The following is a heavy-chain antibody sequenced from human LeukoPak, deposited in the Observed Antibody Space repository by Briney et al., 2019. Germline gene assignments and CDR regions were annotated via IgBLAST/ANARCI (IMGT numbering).Heavy chain of an antibody. Sequence: SETLSLTCTVSGGSISSSSYYWGWIRQPPGKGLEWIGSIYYSGSTYYNPSLKSRVTISVDTSKNQFSLKLSSVTAADTAVYYCARSDYDILTGYYHWYFDLWGRGTLVTVSS. D-gene: IGHD3-9*01. CDR1: GGSISSSSYY. CDR3: ARSDYDILTGYYHWYFDL. V-gene: IGHV4-39*07. J-gene: IGHJ2*01. CDR2: IYYSGST.